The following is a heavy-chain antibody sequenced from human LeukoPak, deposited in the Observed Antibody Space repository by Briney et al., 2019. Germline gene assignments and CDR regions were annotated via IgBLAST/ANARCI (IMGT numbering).Heavy chain of an antibody. CDR1: GVTFSSYA. CDR2: IIPIFGTA. CDR3: ARYIAAAGTFDY. Sequence: SVKVSCKASGVTFSSYAISWVRQAPGQGLEWMGGIIPIFGTANYAQKFQGRVTITADESTSTAYMELSSLRSEDTAVYYCARYIAAAGTFDYWGQGTLVTVSS. V-gene: IGHV1-69*13. J-gene: IGHJ4*02. D-gene: IGHD6-13*01.